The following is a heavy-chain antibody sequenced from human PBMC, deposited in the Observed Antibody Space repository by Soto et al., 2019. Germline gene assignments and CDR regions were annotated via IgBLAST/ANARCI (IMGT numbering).Heavy chain of an antibody. CDR2: IKQDGSEK. Sequence: LRLSCAASGFTFSSYWMSWVRQAPGKGLEWVANIKQDGSEKYYVDSVKGRFTISRDNAKNSLYLQMSSLRAEDTAVYYCARGYTMVRGVIISGFDYWGQGTLVTVS. CDR1: GFTFSSYW. D-gene: IGHD3-10*01. CDR3: ARGYTMVRGVIISGFDY. J-gene: IGHJ4*02. V-gene: IGHV3-7*01.